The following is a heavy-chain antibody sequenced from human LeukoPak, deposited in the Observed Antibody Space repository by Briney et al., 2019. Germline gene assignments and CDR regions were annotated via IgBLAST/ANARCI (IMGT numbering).Heavy chain of an antibody. Sequence: GGSLRLSCTAFGFTFGDHAISWVRQAPGKGLEWVGFIRSKAYRGTTEYAASVKGRFTISREDSISIAYLQMNSLKTEDTAVYYCTRGPIQRWLYSGMDVWGQGTTVIVSS. V-gene: IGHV3-49*04. D-gene: IGHD5-18*01. CDR3: TRGPIQRWLYSGMDV. J-gene: IGHJ6*02. CDR1: GFTFGDHA. CDR2: IRSKAYRGTT.